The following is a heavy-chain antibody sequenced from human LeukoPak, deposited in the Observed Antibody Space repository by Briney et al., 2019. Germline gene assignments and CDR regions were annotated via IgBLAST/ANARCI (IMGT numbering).Heavy chain of an antibody. CDR2: IIPIFGTA. CDR1: GGTFSSYA. Sequence: SVTVSCTASGGTFSSYAISWVRQAPGQGLEWMGGIIPIFGTANYAQKFQGRVTITADESTSTAYMELSSLRSEDTAVYYCARALYYDILTGYNWFDPWGQGTLVTVSS. J-gene: IGHJ5*02. CDR3: ARALYYDILTGYNWFDP. D-gene: IGHD3-9*01. V-gene: IGHV1-69*01.